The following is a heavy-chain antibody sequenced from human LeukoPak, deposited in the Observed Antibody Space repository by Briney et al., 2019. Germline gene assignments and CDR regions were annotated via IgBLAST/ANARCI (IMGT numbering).Heavy chain of an antibody. CDR1: GYTFTGYY. V-gene: IGHV1-2*06. CDR2: INPNSGGA. J-gene: IGHJ5*02. Sequence: ASVKVSCKASGYTFTGYYMHWVRQAPGHGLEWMGRINPNSGGANFAQKFQGRVTMTRDTSISTAYMELSSLRSDDTAVYYCARDSSYGSGFDPWGQGTLVTVSS. CDR3: ARDSSYGSGFDP. D-gene: IGHD3-10*01.